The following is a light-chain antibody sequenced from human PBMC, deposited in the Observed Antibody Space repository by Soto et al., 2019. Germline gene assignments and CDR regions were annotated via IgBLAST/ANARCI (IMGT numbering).Light chain of an antibody. Sequence: DIQMTQSPSAMSASVRDRVTITCRASQGIRNYLACFQQTPGKVPKRLISAASSFQSGVPSRFSGSGSGTEFTLTITTLQPEDVAAYYCQKYNSAPLTFGGGTKVDIK. CDR1: QGIRNY. V-gene: IGKV1-17*03. J-gene: IGKJ4*01. CDR2: AAS. CDR3: QKYNSAPLT.